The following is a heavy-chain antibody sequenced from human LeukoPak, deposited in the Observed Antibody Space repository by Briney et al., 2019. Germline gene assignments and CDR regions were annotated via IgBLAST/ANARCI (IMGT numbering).Heavy chain of an antibody. D-gene: IGHD3-10*01. V-gene: IGHV4-31*03. J-gene: IGHJ4*02. CDR1: GGSISSGGYY. CDR2: IYYSGST. Sequence: SETLSLTCTVSGGSISSGGYYWSWIRQHPGKGLEWIGYIYYSGSTYYNPSLKSRVTISVDTSKNQFSLKLSSVTAADTAVYYCARDQGFGEIYWGQGTLVTVSS. CDR3: ARDQGFGEIY.